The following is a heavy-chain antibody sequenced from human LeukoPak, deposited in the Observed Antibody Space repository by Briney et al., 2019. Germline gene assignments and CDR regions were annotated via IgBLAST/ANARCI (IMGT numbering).Heavy chain of an antibody. D-gene: IGHD3-22*01. J-gene: IGHJ4*02. Sequence: SETLSLTCTVSGGSISSYYWSWIRQPPAKGLEWIGYIYYSGSTNYNPSLKSRVTISVDTSKNQFSLKLSSVTAADTAVYYCARGAGYYDTIDYWGQGTLVTVSS. V-gene: IGHV4-59*01. CDR1: GGSISSYY. CDR3: ARGAGYYDTIDY. CDR2: IYYSGST.